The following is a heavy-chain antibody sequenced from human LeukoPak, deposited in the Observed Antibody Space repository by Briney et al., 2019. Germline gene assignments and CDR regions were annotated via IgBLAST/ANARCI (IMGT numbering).Heavy chain of an antibody. Sequence: GGSLRLSCAASGFTFSSYGMHWVRQAPGKGLEWVAVISYDGSNKYYADSVKGRFTISRDNSKNTVYLQMNSLRAEDTAVYYCRSLIAARQDGFDIWGQGTMVTVSS. CDR2: ISYDGSNK. V-gene: IGHV3-30*03. J-gene: IGHJ3*02. CDR3: RSLIAARQDGFDI. CDR1: GFTFSSYG. D-gene: IGHD6-6*01.